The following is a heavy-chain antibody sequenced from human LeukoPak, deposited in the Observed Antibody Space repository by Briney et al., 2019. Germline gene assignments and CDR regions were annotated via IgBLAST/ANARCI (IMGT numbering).Heavy chain of an antibody. D-gene: IGHD3-3*01. J-gene: IGHJ4*02. CDR3: ARAPTRSGYYTGFDY. CDR2: ISSSSSYI. CDR1: GFTFSSYS. V-gene: IGHV3-21*01. Sequence: PGGSLRLSCAASGFTFSSYSMNWVRQAPGKGLEWVSSISSSSSYIYYADSVKGRFTNSRDNAKNSLYLQMNSLRAEDTAVYYCARAPTRSGYYTGFDYWGQGTLVTVSS.